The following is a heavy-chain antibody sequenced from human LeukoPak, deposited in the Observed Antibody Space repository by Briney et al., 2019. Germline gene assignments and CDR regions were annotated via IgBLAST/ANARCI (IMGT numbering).Heavy chain of an antibody. V-gene: IGHV3-23*01. CDR2: ISGSGGST. D-gene: IGHD5-12*01. CDR3: ARARPSMWIDY. J-gene: IGHJ4*02. Sequence: PGGSLRLSCAASGFTFSSYAMSWVRQAPGKGLEWVSAISGSGGSTFYADSVKGRFTISRDSSKNTLYLQMNSLRPEDTAVYYCARARPSMWIDYWGQGTLVTVSS. CDR1: GFTFSSYA.